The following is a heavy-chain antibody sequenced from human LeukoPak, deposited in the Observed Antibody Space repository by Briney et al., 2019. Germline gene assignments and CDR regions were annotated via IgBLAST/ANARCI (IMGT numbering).Heavy chain of an antibody. CDR3: ARLNVLLWFGELLENDY. CDR2: INHCGST. J-gene: IGHJ4*02. D-gene: IGHD3-10*01. CDR1: GGSISSSSYY. Sequence: SETLSLTCTVSGGSISSSSYYWSWIRQPPGKGLEWIGEINHCGSTNYNPSLKSRVTISVDTSKNQFSLKLSSVTAADTAVYYCARLNVLLWFGELLENDYWGQGTLVTVSS. V-gene: IGHV4-39*07.